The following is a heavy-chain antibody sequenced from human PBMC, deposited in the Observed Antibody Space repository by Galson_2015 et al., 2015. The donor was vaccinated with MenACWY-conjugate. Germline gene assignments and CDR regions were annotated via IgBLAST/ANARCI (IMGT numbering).Heavy chain of an antibody. CDR1: GFTVSSNY. Sequence: SLRLSCAASGFTVSSNYMTWVRQAPGQGLEWVSLINSDGSTYYADSVEGRFTNSSDDSKNTLSLQMNSLRAEDTALYYYARDQVAVTKVRGAASTYFYYGMDVWGQGTTVTVS. D-gene: IGHD3-10*01. V-gene: IGHV3-53*01. CDR3: ARDQVAVTKVRGAASTYFYYGMDV. J-gene: IGHJ6*02. CDR2: INSDGST.